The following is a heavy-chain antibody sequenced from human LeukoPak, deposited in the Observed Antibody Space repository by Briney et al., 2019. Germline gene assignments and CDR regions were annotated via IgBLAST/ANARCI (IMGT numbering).Heavy chain of an antibody. CDR1: GGSFSGYY. Sequence: PSETLSLTCAVYGGSFSGYYWSWIRQPPGKGLEWMGEINHSGSTNYNPSLKSRVTISVDTSKNQFSLKLSSVTAADTAVYYCARGTLVVVPAAGGYYYGMDVWGQGTTVTVSS. V-gene: IGHV4-34*01. D-gene: IGHD2-2*01. CDR2: INHSGST. J-gene: IGHJ6*02. CDR3: ARGTLVVVPAAGGYYYGMDV.